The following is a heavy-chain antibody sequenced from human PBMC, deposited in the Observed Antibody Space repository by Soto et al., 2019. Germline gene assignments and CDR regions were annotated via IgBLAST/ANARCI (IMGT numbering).Heavy chain of an antibody. Sequence: GGSLRLSCAASGFTFSDYYMSWIRQAPGKGLEWVSYISSSGSTIYYADSVKGRFTISRDNAKNSLYLQINSLRAEDTAVYYCARAVAVAGTQFDPWGQGTLVTVSS. D-gene: IGHD6-19*01. CDR1: GFTFSDYY. V-gene: IGHV3-11*01. J-gene: IGHJ5*02. CDR2: ISSSGSTI. CDR3: ARAVAVAGTQFDP.